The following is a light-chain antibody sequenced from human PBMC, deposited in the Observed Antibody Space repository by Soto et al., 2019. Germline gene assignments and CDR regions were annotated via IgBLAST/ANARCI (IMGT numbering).Light chain of an antibody. CDR3: QQLNSYRT. Sequence: IKMTHSPFSLSASVGDRVTITCRASQSISRDLNWYQQKPGKAPNILIYAASTLESGVPSRFSGGGSGTDFTLTISSLQPEDFATYYCQQLNSYRTFGQGTKVDI. J-gene: IGKJ1*01. CDR1: QSISRD. CDR2: AAS. V-gene: IGKV1-39*01.